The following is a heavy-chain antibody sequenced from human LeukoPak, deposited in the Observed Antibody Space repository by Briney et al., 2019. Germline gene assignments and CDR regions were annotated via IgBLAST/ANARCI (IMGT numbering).Heavy chain of an antibody. V-gene: IGHV3-21*01. CDR2: ISSSSSYI. CDR3: ARDKSPVVTADH. J-gene: IGHJ4*02. D-gene: IGHD2-21*02. CDR1: GFTFSSYS. Sequence: GGSLRLSCAASGFTFSSYSMNWVRQAPGKGLEWVSSISSSSSYIYYADSVKGRFTISRDNAKNSLYLQMNSLRAEDTAVYYCARDKSPVVTADHWGQGTLVTVSS.